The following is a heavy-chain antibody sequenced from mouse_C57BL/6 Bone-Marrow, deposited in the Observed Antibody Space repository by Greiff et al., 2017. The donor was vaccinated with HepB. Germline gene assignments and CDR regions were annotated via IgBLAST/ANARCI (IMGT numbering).Heavy chain of an antibody. CDR2: ISNGGGST. D-gene: IGHD3-2*02. J-gene: IGHJ4*01. V-gene: IGHV5-12*01. CDR3: ARHIGTAQARYAMDY. Sequence: EVKVVESGGGLVQPGGSLKLSCAASGFTFSDYYMYWVRQTPEKRLEWVAYISNGGGSTYYPDTVKGRFTISRDNAKNTLYLQMSRLKSEDTAMYYCARHIGTAQARYAMDYWGQGTSVTVSS. CDR1: GFTFSDYY.